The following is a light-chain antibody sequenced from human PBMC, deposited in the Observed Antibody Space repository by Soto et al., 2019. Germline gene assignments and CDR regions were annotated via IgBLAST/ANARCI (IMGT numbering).Light chain of an antibody. Sequence: DIQMTQSPSSLSASVGDRVTITWQASQDIANYLNWYQQKAGRAPKFLIYDASNLETGVPSRFSGSGSGTDFTLTISSLQPEDIATYYCQQYDNLPLTFGGGTKVDIK. CDR2: DAS. J-gene: IGKJ4*01. CDR3: QQYDNLPLT. CDR1: QDIANY. V-gene: IGKV1-33*01.